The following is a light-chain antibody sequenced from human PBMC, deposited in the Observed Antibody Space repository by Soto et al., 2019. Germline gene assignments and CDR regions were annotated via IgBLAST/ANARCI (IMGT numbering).Light chain of an antibody. Sequence: DIVMTQSPLSLPVTPGEPASISCRSSQSLLHSNGYIYLNWFLQRPGQSPQLLIYLGSSRASGVPDRFSGSGSGKDFTLKISRVEAEDLGVYYCMQTLQTPLTFGGGTKVEIK. CDR3: MQTLQTPLT. J-gene: IGKJ4*01. CDR2: LGS. CDR1: QSLLHSNGYIY. V-gene: IGKV2-28*01.